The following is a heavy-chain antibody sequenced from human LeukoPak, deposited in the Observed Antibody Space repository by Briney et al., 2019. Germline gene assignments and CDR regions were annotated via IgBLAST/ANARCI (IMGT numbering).Heavy chain of an antibody. Sequence: SETLSLTCTVSGGSISSGGYYWSWIRQHPGKGLEWIGYIYYSGSTYYNPSLKSRVTIPVDTSKNQFSLKLSSVTAADTAVYYCALSGPKQRDYYDSVRFDYWGQGTLVTVSS. CDR3: ALSGPKQRDYYDSVRFDY. D-gene: IGHD3-22*01. J-gene: IGHJ4*02. V-gene: IGHV4-31*03. CDR1: GGSISSGGYY. CDR2: IYYSGST.